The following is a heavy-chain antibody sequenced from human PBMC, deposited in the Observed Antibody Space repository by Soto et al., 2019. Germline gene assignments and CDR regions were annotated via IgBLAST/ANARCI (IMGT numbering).Heavy chain of an antibody. J-gene: IGHJ5*02. D-gene: IGHD2-15*01. CDR2: INPSGTPS. V-gene: IGHV1-46*03. CDR1: GFIFTNFF. CDR3: VRDNSATFQATPGDEKTDWRGWCFDP. Sequence: WPSVKVSCKASGFIFTNFFMHWVRQAPGQGPEWMGVINPSGTPSSYAQKFQDRLTMTRETSTSTVYMELNSLTSEDTAIYYCVRDNSATFQATPGDEKTDWRGWCFDPWG.